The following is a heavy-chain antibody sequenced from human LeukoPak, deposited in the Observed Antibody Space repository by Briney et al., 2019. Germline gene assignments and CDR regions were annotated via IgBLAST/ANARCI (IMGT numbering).Heavy chain of an antibody. CDR3: GRGTSSSPNWFDP. V-gene: IGHV3-7*04. D-gene: IGHD6-13*01. Sequence: PGGSLRLSCAASGFTFSSYWMSWVRQAPGKGLEWVANIKVDGSARYYVDSVKGRFTISRDNAKNSLYLEMNSLRAEDTAVYYCGRGTSSSPNWFDPWGQGTPLTVSS. CDR2: IKVDGSAR. J-gene: IGHJ5*02. CDR1: GFTFSSYW.